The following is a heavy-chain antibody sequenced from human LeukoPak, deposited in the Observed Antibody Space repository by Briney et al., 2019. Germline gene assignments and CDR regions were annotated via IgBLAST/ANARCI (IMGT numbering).Heavy chain of an antibody. CDR1: GYSFTSFW. D-gene: IGHD3-10*01. Sequence: GESLKISCKGSGYSFTSFWIAWVRQMPGKGLECMGIIYPGDSDTRYSPSFQGQVTISADKSISTAYLQWSSLKASDTAMYYCAKQPTSMVRGIIITDYYFDYWGQGTLVTVSS. CDR3: AKQPTSMVRGIIITDYYFDY. V-gene: IGHV5-51*01. CDR2: IYPGDSDT. J-gene: IGHJ4*02.